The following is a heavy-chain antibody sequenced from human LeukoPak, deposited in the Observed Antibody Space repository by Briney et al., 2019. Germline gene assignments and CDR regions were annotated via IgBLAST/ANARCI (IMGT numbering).Heavy chain of an antibody. V-gene: IGHV1-69*06. CDR1: GGTFIIYA. CDR2: IIPIFGTA. D-gene: IGHD2-2*01. J-gene: IGHJ4*02. Sequence: GASVKVSCKASGGTFIIYAISWVRQAPGQGREWMGGIIPIFGTANYAQKFQGRVTITADKSTSTAYMELSCLRSEDTAVYYCARGGGYCSSTSCPEFDYWGQGTLVTVSS. CDR3: ARGGGYCSSTSCPEFDY.